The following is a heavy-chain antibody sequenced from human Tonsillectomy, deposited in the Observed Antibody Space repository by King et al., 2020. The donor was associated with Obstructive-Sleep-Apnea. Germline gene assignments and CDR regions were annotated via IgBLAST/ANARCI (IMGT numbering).Heavy chain of an antibody. J-gene: IGHJ3*02. Sequence: VQLVESGGGLVQPGRSLRLSCAASGFTFDDYAMHWVRQTPGKGLEWVSGISWKSGSIGYAASVKGRFTISIDNAKNSLYLQMNSLRSEDTALYYCAKDIFVRGIIIILACDIWGQGTMVTVSS. CDR2: ISWKSGSI. V-gene: IGHV3-9*01. D-gene: IGHD3-10*02. CDR1: GFTFDDYA. CDR3: AKDIFVRGIIIILACDI.